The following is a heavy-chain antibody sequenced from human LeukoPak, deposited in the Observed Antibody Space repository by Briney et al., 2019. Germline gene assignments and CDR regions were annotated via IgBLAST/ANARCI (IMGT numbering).Heavy chain of an antibody. CDR3: ARAYGSGSFRPYYYYYGMDV. CDR1: GYTFTSYG. Sequence: ASVKVSCKASGYTFTSYGISWVRQAPGQGLEWMGWTSAYNGNTNYAQKLQGRVTMTTDTSTSTAYMELRSLRSDDTAVYYCARAYGSGSFRPYYYYYGMDVWGQGTTVTVSS. D-gene: IGHD3-10*01. CDR2: TSAYNGNT. V-gene: IGHV1-18*01. J-gene: IGHJ6*02.